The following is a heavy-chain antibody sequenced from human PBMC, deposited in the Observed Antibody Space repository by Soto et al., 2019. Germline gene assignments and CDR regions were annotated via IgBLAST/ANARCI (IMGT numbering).Heavy chain of an antibody. Sequence: EVQLLESGGGLVQPGGSLRLSCAASGFTFSSYAMSWVRQAPGKGLEWVSAISGSGGSTYYADSVKGRFTISRDDSKNTLYMQMNSLRAEDTAVYYCANQRRGIVVVVAATREKGDWCDPWGQGTLVTVSA. V-gene: IGHV3-23*01. CDR2: ISGSGGST. J-gene: IGHJ5*02. CDR1: GFTFSSYA. D-gene: IGHD2-15*01. CDR3: ANQRRGIVVVVAATREKGDWCDP.